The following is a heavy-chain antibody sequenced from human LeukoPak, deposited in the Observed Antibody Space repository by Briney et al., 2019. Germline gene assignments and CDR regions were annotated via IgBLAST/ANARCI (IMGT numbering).Heavy chain of an antibody. D-gene: IGHD3-10*01. V-gene: IGHV4-4*07. CDR1: GYSISNAYY. Sequence: SETLSLTCSVSGYSISNAYYWGWIRQPAGKGLEWIGRIYTSGSTNYNPSLKSRVTISVDTSKNQFSLKLSSVTAADTAVYYCARDSGTTGEVKFNPWGQGTLVTVSS. CDR3: ARDSGTTGEVKFNP. J-gene: IGHJ5*02. CDR2: IYTSGST.